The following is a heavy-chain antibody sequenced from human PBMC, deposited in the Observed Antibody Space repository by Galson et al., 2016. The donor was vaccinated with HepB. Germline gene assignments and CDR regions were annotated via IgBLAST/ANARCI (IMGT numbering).Heavy chain of an antibody. J-gene: IGHJ5*02. CDR1: GFTFNSYW. V-gene: IGHV3-7*01. CDR3: ARGWDDFWSAGRFDP. CDR2: IKQDGSEK. D-gene: IGHD3-3*01. Sequence: SLRLSCAASGFTFNSYWMSWVRRAPGKGLEWVANIKQDGSEKYYVDSVKGRFTISRDNARNSLYLQMNSLRAEDTAVYYCARGWDDFWSAGRFDPGGQGTLVNVSS.